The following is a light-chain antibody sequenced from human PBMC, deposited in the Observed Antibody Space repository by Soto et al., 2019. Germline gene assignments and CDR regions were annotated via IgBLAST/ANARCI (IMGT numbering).Light chain of an antibody. CDR2: GAS. CDR1: QSVSSN. Sequence: EIVMTQSPATLSVSPGERATLSCRASQSVSSNLAWYQQKPGQAPTLLIYGASARATGIPVRFSGSRSGTEFTLTISSLQSEDFAVYYCQHYNSWPFTVGQGTKLEIK. V-gene: IGKV3-15*01. J-gene: IGKJ2*01. CDR3: QHYNSWPFT.